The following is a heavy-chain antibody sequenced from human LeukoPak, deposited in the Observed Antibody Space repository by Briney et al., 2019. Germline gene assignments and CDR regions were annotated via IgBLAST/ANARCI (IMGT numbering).Heavy chain of an antibody. CDR2: IRSKANSYAT. CDR3: TRPRVGATDY. Sequence: KVSCKASGYTLTSYGISWVRQASGKGLEWVGRIRSKANSYATAYAASVKGRFTISRDDSKNTAYLQMNSLKTEDTAVCYCTRPRVGATDYWGQGTLVTVSS. D-gene: IGHD1-26*01. J-gene: IGHJ4*02. V-gene: IGHV3-73*01. CDR1: GYTLTSYG.